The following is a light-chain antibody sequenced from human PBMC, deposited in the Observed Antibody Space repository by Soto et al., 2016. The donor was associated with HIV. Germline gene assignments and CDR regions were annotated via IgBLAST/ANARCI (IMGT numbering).Light chain of an antibody. V-gene: IGKV1-9*01. CDR3: QQLNSYLALT. CDR1: QGISSY. J-gene: IGKJ4*01. CDR2: AAS. Sequence: DIQLTQSPSFLSASVGDRVTITCRASQGISSYLAWYQQKPGKAPKLLIYAASSLQSGVPSRFSGSGSGTEFTLTISSLQPEDFATYYCQQLNSYLALTFGVGTKVEIK.